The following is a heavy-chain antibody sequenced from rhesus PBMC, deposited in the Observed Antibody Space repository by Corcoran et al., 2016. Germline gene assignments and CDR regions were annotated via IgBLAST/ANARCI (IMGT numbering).Heavy chain of an antibody. Sequence: EVQLVEFGGGLAKPGWSLRLSCAASGFTFSDYYMHWVRQASGKGLEWVSRISNGGGSTWYADSVKGRFTFSRENAKNTLYLQMNSLRIEDTAVYYCARERLGAFDFWGQGLRVTVSS. D-gene: IGHD3-3*01. V-gene: IGHV3-59*01. J-gene: IGHJ3*01. CDR1: GFTFSDYY. CDR2: ISNGGGST. CDR3: ARERLGAFDF.